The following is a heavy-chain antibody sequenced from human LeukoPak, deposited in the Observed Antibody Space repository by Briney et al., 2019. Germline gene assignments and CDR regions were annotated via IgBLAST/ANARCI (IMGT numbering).Heavy chain of an antibody. V-gene: IGHV3-23*01. Sequence: GGSLTLSCAASGFTFSSCAMSWVRPAQGKGLEWVSAISGSGGSTYYADSVKGRLTISRDNSKNTLYLQMNSLRAEDTAVYYCAKDREVEMATIAKYFDYWGQGTLVTVSS. CDR2: ISGSGGST. CDR1: GFTFSSCA. CDR3: AKDREVEMATIAKYFDY. J-gene: IGHJ4*02. D-gene: IGHD5-24*01.